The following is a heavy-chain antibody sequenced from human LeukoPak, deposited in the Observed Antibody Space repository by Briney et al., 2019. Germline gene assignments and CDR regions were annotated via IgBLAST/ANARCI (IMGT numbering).Heavy chain of an antibody. V-gene: IGHV3-30-3*01. CDR3: ARVLNYYDSSGYYFSY. CDR2: ISYDGSNK. D-gene: IGHD3-22*01. J-gene: IGHJ4*01. CDR1: GFTFSYYT. Sequence: RESLRLSCAASGFTFSYYTMHWVRQAPGKGLEWVAVISYDGSNKYYADSVKGRFTISRDNSKNTLYLRMNSLRAEDTAVYYCARVLNYYDSSGYYFSYWGQGTLVT.